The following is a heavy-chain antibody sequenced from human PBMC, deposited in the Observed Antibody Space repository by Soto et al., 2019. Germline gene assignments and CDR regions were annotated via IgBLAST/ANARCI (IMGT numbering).Heavy chain of an antibody. CDR2: ISSSSRYI. CDR1: GFTFSTYS. J-gene: IGHJ4*02. Sequence: GGSLRLSCAASGFTFSTYSMNWVRRAPGKGLEWVSSISSSSRYIYYADSVKGRFTISRDYAKNSLYLQMNRLRAEDTAMYYCARGRANWGSDYWGQGTLVTVSS. D-gene: IGHD7-27*01. CDR3: ARGRANWGSDY. V-gene: IGHV3-21*01.